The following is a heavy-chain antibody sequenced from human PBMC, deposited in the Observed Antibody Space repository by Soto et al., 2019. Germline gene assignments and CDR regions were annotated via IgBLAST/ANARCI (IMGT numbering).Heavy chain of an antibody. Sequence: ASVKVSCKASGYTFSGYYIHWLRQAPGQGLEWMGWINPNSGGTNYAQKFQGRVTVTRDTPTSTAYMELSRLTSDDTAVYYCARSLTEGYCTITGCYARPLYGMDVWGQGTTVTV. CDR1: GYTFSGYY. CDR3: ARSLTEGYCTITGCYARPLYGMDV. V-gene: IGHV1-2*02. J-gene: IGHJ6*02. D-gene: IGHD2-2*01. CDR2: INPNSGGT.